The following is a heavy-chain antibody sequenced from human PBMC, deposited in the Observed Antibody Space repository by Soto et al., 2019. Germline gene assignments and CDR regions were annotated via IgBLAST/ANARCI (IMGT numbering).Heavy chain of an antibody. CDR2: ISAGNDNT. J-gene: IGHJ6*02. CDR1: GYTFTTYP. CDR3: ARGVMVRGLNYYAMDV. Sequence: QVYLVQSGAEVKEPGASVNVSCKASGYTFTTYPMHWVCQAPGQRLEWMGWISAGNDNTEYSQKFQGRVTITRDTSASTAHMELSSLRSEDTAVYYCARGVMVRGLNYYAMDVWGQGTTVTVSS. D-gene: IGHD3-10*01. V-gene: IGHV1-3*01.